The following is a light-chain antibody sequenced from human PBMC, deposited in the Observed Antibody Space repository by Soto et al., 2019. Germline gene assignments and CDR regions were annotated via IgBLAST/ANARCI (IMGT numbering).Light chain of an antibody. Sequence: QSVRTQPDSVSGSPGQSITISCTGTSRDVGAYDYVSWYLQYPDKAPQLLIYYVDHRPSGVSSRFSGSKSGNTASLTISGLQAEDEGDYYCCSYADGSIYFFGTGTKVTVL. CDR2: YVD. CDR1: SRDVGAYDY. CDR3: CSYADGSIYF. J-gene: IGLJ1*01. V-gene: IGLV2-14*03.